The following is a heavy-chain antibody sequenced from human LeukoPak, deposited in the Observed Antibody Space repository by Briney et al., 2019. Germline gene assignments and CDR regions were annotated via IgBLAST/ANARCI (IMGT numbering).Heavy chain of an antibody. CDR2: ISYDGSNK. D-gene: IGHD3-22*01. CDR3: AKEAYYDSSGYPTDAFDI. J-gene: IGHJ3*02. CDR1: GFTFSSYG. V-gene: IGHV3-30*18. Sequence: PGGSLRLSCAASGFTFSSYGMHWVRQAPGKGLEWVAVISYDGSNKYYADSVKGRFTISRDNSKNTLYLQMNSLGAEDTAVYYCAKEAYYDSSGYPTDAFDIWGQGTMVTVSS.